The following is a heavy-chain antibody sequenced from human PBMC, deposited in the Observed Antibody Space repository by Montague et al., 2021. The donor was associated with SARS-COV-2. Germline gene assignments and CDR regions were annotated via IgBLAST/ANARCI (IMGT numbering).Heavy chain of an antibody. CDR2: IYYSGTT. V-gene: IGHV4-39*02. D-gene: IGHD3-10*01. CDR3: ARGMMRGVTTPFDY. Sequence: SETLSLTCSVSSGSIISSGCYWGWIRPPPGQELDWISDIYYSGTTYYXXXLQSRGTISVDTSKNHLSLRLSSVTAADTAVYFCARGMMRGVTTPFDYWGQGSQVTVSS. J-gene: IGHJ4*02. CDR1: SGSIISSGCY.